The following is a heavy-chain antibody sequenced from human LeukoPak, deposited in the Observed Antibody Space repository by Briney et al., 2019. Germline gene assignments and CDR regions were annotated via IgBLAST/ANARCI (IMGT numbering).Heavy chain of an antibody. CDR2: ISSSSSYT. D-gene: IGHD6-13*01. Sequence: GGSLRLSCAASGFTFSDYYMSWIRQAPGKGLEWVSYISSSSSYTNYADSVKGRFTISRDNAKNSLYLQMYSLRAEDTAVYYCARGGQRHSSSWYLPSYWGQGTLVTVSS. CDR1: GFTFSDYY. CDR3: ARGGQRHSSSWYLPSY. J-gene: IGHJ4*02. V-gene: IGHV3-11*05.